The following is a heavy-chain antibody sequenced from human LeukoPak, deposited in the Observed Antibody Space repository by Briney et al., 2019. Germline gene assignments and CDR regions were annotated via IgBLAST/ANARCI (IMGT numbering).Heavy chain of an antibody. J-gene: IGHJ4*02. Sequence: SETLSLTCAVYGGSFSGYYWSWIRQPPGKGLEWIGEINHSGSTNYNPSLKSRVTISVDTSKNQFSLKLSSVTAADTAVYYCARGSVYGYSDHWGQGTLVTVSS. CDR2: INHSGST. D-gene: IGHD3-10*01. CDR3: ARGSVYGYSDH. CDR1: GGSFSGYY. V-gene: IGHV4-34*01.